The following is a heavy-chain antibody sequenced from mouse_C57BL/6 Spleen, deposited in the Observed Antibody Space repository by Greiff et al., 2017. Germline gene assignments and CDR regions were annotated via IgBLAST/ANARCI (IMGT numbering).Heavy chain of an antibody. J-gene: IGHJ3*01. D-gene: IGHD1-2*01. V-gene: IGHV1-9*01. CDR1: GYTFTGYW. CDR2: LLPGSGST. Sequence: VKVVESGAELMKPGASVKLSCKATGYTFTGYWIGWVKQRPGHGLEWIGELLPGSGSTNYNEKFKGKATFTADTSSNTTYMGLISLTTEDSAIYYCARLRPLAYWGQGTLVTVSA. CDR3: ARLRPLAY.